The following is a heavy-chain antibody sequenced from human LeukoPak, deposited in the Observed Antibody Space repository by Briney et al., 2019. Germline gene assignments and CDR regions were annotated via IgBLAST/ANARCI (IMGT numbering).Heavy chain of an antibody. V-gene: IGHV4-4*09. J-gene: IGHJ3*02. CDR1: GGSISSYY. Sequence: SETLSLTCTVSGGSISSYYWSWIRQPPGKGLEWIGYIYTSGSTNYNPSLKSRVTISVDTSKNQFSLKLSSVTAADTAVYYCAREGPIVVPAAMTPYDAFDIWGQGTMVTVSS. D-gene: IGHD2-2*01. CDR2: IYTSGST. CDR3: AREGPIVVPAAMTPYDAFDI.